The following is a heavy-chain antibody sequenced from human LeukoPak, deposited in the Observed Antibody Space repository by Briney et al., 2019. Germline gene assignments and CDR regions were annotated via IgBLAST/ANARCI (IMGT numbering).Heavy chain of an antibody. Sequence: ASVKVSCKASGYTFTSYAITWVRQAPGQGLEWMGWITGYNTNTNYAQKLQGRVTMTTDTSTSTAYMELRSLRSDDTAVYYCARSYSSGRPDYWGQGTLVTDPS. CDR2: ITGYNTNT. D-gene: IGHD6-19*01. J-gene: IGHJ4*02. V-gene: IGHV1-18*01. CDR1: GYTFTSYA. CDR3: ARSYSSGRPDY.